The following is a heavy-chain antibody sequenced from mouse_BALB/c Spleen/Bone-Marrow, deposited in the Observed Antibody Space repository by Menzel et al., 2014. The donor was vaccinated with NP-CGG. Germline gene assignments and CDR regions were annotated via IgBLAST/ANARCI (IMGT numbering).Heavy chain of an antibody. J-gene: IGHJ2*01. V-gene: IGHV5-12-2*01. CDR1: GFTFSSYT. Sequence: EVQGVESGGGLVQPGGSLKLSCAASGFTFSSYTMSWVRQTPEKRLEWVAYISNGGGSTYYPDTVKGRFTISRDNAKNTLYLQMSSLKSEDTAMYYCAREGYYYDYWGQGPTLSVS. CDR2: ISNGGGST. CDR3: AREGYYYDY.